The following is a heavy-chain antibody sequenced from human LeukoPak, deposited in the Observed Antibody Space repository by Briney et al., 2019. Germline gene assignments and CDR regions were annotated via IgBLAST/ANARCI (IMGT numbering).Heavy chain of an antibody. CDR2: IYYRGST. V-gene: IGHV4-59*01. CDR1: GGPISRYY. J-gene: IGHJ6*02. CDR3: ARDAWYSSSSSGDTGYYYYGMDV. D-gene: IGHD6-6*01. Sequence: ASDTLSLTCTVSGGPISRYYWSWTRQPPGKALEWIGYIYYRGSTKYNPSLKSRVTISVDTSKNQFSLKLSSVTAADTAVYCARDAWYSSSSSGDTGYYYYGMDVWGQGTTVTVSS.